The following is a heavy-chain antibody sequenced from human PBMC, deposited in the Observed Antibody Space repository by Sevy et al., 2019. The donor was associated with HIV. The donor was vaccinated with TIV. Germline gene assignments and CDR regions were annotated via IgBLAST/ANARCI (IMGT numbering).Heavy chain of an antibody. CDR3: ARDSGTVVTVFDY. Sequence: GGSLRLSCAASGFTFSRYAMHWVRQAPGKGLECVAVISYDGSNKYYADSVKGRFTISRDNSKNTLYLQMNSLRAEDTAVYYCARDSGTVVTVFDYWGQGTLATVSS. J-gene: IGHJ4*02. D-gene: IGHD2-21*02. CDR1: GFTFSRYA. V-gene: IGHV3-30-3*01. CDR2: ISYDGSNK.